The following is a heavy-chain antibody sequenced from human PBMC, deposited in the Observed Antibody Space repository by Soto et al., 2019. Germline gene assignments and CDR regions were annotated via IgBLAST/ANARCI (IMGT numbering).Heavy chain of an antibody. V-gene: IGHV4-59*01. J-gene: IGHJ4*02. CDR3: ARGVGSSPPRY. Sequence: TLSLTCTLSGGSICTNYWAWLRQPPGRGLEWIGYIYFTGSTNYNPALKSRLTISLDKSKNQVSLELTSETDADTAVYFCARGVGSSPPRYWGRGTLVTVSS. CDR1: GGSICTNY. CDR2: IYFTGST. D-gene: IGHD1-26*01.